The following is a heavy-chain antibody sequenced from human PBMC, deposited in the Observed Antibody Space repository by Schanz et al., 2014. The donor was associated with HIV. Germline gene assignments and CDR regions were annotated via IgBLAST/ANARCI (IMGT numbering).Heavy chain of an antibody. V-gene: IGHV1-69*01. D-gene: IGHD5-18*01. J-gene: IGHJ3*02. CDR3: ASGRFDTVIWWGDAFLI. CDR2: IIPIFDAA. CDR1: GDTFKSHG. Sequence: QVQLVQSGAALRKPGTSVRVSCMVPGDTFKSHGFGWVRQAPGQGPEWMGGIIPIFDAANYAQTFQGRLTITAAESTGTVYMELTRLRYEDTAVYYCASGRFDTVIWWGDAFLIWGRGTMVTVSS.